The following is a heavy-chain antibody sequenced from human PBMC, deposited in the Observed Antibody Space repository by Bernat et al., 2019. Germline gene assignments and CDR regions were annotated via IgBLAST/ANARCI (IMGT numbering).Heavy chain of an antibody. Sequence: EVQLVESGGALVQSGGSLRLSCAASGFTFSNYWMHWVRQAPGKGLVWVALINGDGSATNYADSVKGRFTISRDNAKKTLYLQMNSLRAEDTAVYYCARNSGDSYGSKDYWGQGTLVTV. J-gene: IGHJ4*02. CDR3: ARNSGDSYGSKDY. CDR2: INGDGSAT. CDR1: GFTFSNYW. V-gene: IGHV3-74*01. D-gene: IGHD5-18*01.